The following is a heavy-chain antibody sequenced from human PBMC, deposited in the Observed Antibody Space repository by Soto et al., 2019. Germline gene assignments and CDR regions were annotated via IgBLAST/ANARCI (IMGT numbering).Heavy chain of an antibody. CDR2: IYHSGST. CDR3: ARGGNGVAAGTIYLDS. Sequence: QVQLQESGPGLVKPSGTLSLTCAVSGDSISSRNWWTWVRQPPGKGLEWIGEIYHSGSTNYSPTLNSRGTISVDMSTNQFSLKLTSVTAADTAVYYCARGGNGVAAGTIYLDSWGQGTLVTVSS. CDR1: GDSISSRNW. V-gene: IGHV4-4*02. D-gene: IGHD6-13*01. J-gene: IGHJ4*02.